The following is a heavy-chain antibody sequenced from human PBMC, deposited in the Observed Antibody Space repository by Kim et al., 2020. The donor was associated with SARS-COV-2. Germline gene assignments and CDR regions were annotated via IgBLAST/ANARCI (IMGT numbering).Heavy chain of an antibody. CDR2: INYSGNT. CDR3: ARLVSENSAVEY. D-gene: IGHD6-13*01. CDR1: GDSISSSSNY. J-gene: IGHJ4*02. Sequence: SETLSLTCTVSGDSISSSSNYWGWIRQPPGKGLEWIGSINYSGNTYYNPSLKSRDTISVDTSKNQFSLKMRSVTAADTAVYYCARLVSENSAVEYWGQGTLVTVSS. V-gene: IGHV4-39*01.